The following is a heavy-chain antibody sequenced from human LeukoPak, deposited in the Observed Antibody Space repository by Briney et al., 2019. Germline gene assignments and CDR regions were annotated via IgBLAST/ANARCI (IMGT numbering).Heavy chain of an antibody. CDR3: ARDRSGIYDAFDI. D-gene: IGHD1-14*01. CDR2: ISKEGSNK. J-gene: IGHJ3*02. V-gene: IGHV3-30*03. Sequence: GGSLKLSCAAAGFSFSNYGIHWVRQAPGKGLEWVAVISKEGSNKDYADYVKGRFTISRDNSKNTLYMQMNSLRAEDTAVYYCARDRSGIYDAFDIWGQGTIVTVSS. CDR1: GFSFSNYG.